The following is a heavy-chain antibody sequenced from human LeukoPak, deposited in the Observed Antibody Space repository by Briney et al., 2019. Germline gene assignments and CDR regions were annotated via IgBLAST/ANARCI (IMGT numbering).Heavy chain of an antibody. CDR1: GGSISSGDYY. CDR3: ARGENYDILTGYLFDY. J-gene: IGHJ4*02. V-gene: IGHV4-30-4*01. Sequence: PSQTLSLTCTVSGGSISSGDYYWSWIRQPPGKGLERIGYVHYNGSTYYNPSIKSRVTISVDTTKNQYSLKLSSVPAADTAVYYLARGENYDILTGYLFDYWGQGTLVTVSS. D-gene: IGHD3-9*01. CDR2: VHYNGST.